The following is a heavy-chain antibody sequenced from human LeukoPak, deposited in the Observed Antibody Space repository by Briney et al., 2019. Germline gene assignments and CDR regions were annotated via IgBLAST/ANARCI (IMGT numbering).Heavy chain of an antibody. CDR3: ARDRSLIRFLEWTGMDV. V-gene: IGHV4-59*01. CDR2: IYYCGST. Sequence: SETLSLTCTVSGCSISSYYCSWVRQPPGKGLEWIGYIYYCGSTNYNPSLKSRVTISVDTSKNQFSLKLSSVTAADTAVYYCARDRSLIRFLEWTGMDVWGQGTTVTVSS. D-gene: IGHD3-3*01. CDR1: GCSISSYY. J-gene: IGHJ6*02.